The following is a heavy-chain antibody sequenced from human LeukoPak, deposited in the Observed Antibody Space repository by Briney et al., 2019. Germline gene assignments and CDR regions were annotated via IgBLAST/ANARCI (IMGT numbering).Heavy chain of an antibody. CDR3: ARDLPPSLYYYDSSGYYDKFDY. D-gene: IGHD3-22*01. CDR1: GYTFTSYG. V-gene: IGHV1-18*01. CDR2: ISAYNGNT. J-gene: IGHJ4*02. Sequence: GASVKVSCKASGYTFTSYGISWVRQAPGQGLVWMGWISAYNGNTNYAQKLQGRVTMTTDTSTSTAYMELRSLRSDDTAVYYCARDLPPSLYYYDSSGYYDKFDYWGQGTLVTVSS.